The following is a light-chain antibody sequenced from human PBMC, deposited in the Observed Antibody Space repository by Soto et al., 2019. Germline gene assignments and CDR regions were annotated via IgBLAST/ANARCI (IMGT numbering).Light chain of an antibody. V-gene: IGKV1-33*01. CDR3: QQYDDLPIT. J-gene: IGKJ5*01. CDR1: QDINKN. Sequence: DIQMTQSPSSLSASVGARVTITCQASQDINKNLIWYQQKPGKAPKLLIYDASDLETGVPSRFSGSGSGTEFSFNITSLQPEDVATYYCQQYDDLPITFGQGTRLEIK. CDR2: DAS.